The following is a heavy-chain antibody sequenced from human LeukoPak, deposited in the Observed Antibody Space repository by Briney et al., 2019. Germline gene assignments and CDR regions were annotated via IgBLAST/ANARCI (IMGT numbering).Heavy chain of an antibody. D-gene: IGHD1-1*01. CDR1: GYTLTELS. CDR2: FDPEDGET. CDR3: AALKGYNWNDGVAFDF. V-gene: IGHV1-24*01. J-gene: IGHJ3*01. Sequence: ASVKVSCKVSGYTLTELSMHWVRQAPGKGLEWMGGFDPEDGETIYAQKFQGRVSMTEDTSTDTAYMELSSVRSEDTAVYYCAALKGYNWNDGVAFDFWGQGTMVTVSS.